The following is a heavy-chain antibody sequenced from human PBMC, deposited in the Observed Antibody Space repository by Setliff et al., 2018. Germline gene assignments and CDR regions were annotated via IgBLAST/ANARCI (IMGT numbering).Heavy chain of an antibody. V-gene: IGHV4-34*01. Sequence: LSLTCAVYGGSFSDYYWSWIRQPPGKGLEWIGEINHYGSTKYKSSLRSRVTISVDTSKNQFSLNLNSVTAADTAVYYCARRWNFGPYGSGIHDGFDMWGQGTMVTVSS. D-gene: IGHD3-10*01. CDR1: GGSFSDYY. J-gene: IGHJ3*02. CDR2: INHYGST. CDR3: ARRWNFGPYGSGIHDGFDM.